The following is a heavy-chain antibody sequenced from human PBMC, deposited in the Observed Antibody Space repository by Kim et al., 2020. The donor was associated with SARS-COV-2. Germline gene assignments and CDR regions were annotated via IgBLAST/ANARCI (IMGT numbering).Heavy chain of an antibody. V-gene: IGHV6-1*01. CDR3: ARIEVGYWYLDY. CDR2: TFYRSKWHT. CDR1: GDSVSSNSVA. Sequence: SQTLSLTCVISGDSVSSNSVAWDWIRQSPSRGLEWLGRTFYRSKWHTDYATSVKGRININADTSKNQFSLELNSVNPEDTAVYYCARIEVGYWYLDYWGQGILVTVSS. D-gene: IGHD3-22*01. J-gene: IGHJ4*02.